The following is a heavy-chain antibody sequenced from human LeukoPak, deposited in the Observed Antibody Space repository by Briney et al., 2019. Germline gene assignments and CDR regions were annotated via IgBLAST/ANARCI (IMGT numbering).Heavy chain of an antibody. Sequence: GASVKVSCKASGYTFTGYYMHWVRQAPGQGLEWMGWINPNSGGTNYAQKFQGRVTMTRDTSISTAYMELSRLRSDDTAVYYCARDAQRWLVSSWFDPWGQGTLVTVSS. CDR1: GYTFTGYY. J-gene: IGHJ5*02. CDR2: INPNSGGT. V-gene: IGHV1-2*02. CDR3: ARDAQRWLVSSWFDP. D-gene: IGHD6-19*01.